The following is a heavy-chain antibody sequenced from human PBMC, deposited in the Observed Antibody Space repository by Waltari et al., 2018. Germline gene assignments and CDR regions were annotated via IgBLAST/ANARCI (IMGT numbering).Heavy chain of an antibody. CDR2: IHDSGKT. D-gene: IGHD1-26*01. V-gene: IGHV4-4*02. CDR1: GDSVSTYYW. Sequence: QLQLQQSGPGLVKPSESLSLTCAVSGDSVSTYYWWSWVRQSPGKGLEWIGQIHDSGKTNYNPPLESRVTVSIDTSINQFSLKLTSATAADTAVYYCARDRGRGLYLDSWGQGTLVTVSP. J-gene: IGHJ4*02. CDR3: ARDRGRGLYLDS.